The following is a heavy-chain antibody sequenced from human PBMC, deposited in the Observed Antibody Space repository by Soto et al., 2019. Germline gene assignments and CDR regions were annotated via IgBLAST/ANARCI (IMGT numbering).Heavy chain of an antibody. D-gene: IGHD3-9*01. V-gene: IGHV4-31*03. CDR3: ASRRTDREETGYYTTKTSWFDP. CDR1: GGSISSGGYY. Sequence: SETLSLTCTVSGGSISSGGYYWSWIRQHPGKGPEWIGYIYYSGSTYYNPSLKSRVTISVDTSKNQFSLKLSSVTAADTAVYYCASRRTDREETGYYTTKTSWFDPWGQGTLVTVSS. CDR2: IYYSGST. J-gene: IGHJ5*02.